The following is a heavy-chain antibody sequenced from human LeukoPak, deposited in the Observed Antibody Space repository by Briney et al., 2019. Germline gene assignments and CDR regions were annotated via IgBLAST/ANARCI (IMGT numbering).Heavy chain of an antibody. CDR1: GFTFSSLA. CDR3: AREGMSAYSQVVYMDV. Sequence: GSLRLSCAASGFTFSSLAMSWVRQAPGKGLEWIGSIYYSGSTYYNPSLKSRVTISVDTSKNQFSLKLSSVTAADTAVYYCAREGMSAYSQVVYMDVWGKGTTVTVSS. D-gene: IGHD5-18*01. J-gene: IGHJ6*03. CDR2: IYYSGST. V-gene: IGHV4-39*07.